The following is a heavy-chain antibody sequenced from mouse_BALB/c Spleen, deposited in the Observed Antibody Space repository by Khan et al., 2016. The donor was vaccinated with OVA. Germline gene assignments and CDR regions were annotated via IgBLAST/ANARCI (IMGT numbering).Heavy chain of an antibody. CDR3: ARRGVRRGGIDY. CDR1: GYTFTNYW. Sequence: QVQLKESGAELARPGASVTLSCKASGYTFTNYWMQWVRQRPGQGLEWIGAIYPGDGDSTYTQKFKDKATLTADTSSNTAYMELSNLASEDSAVYYCARRGVRRGGIDYWGQGTTLTVSS. CDR2: IYPGDGDS. V-gene: IGHV1-87*01. J-gene: IGHJ2*01.